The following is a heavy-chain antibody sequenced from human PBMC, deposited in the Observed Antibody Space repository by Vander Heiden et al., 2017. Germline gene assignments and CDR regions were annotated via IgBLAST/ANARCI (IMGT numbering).Heavy chain of an antibody. Sequence: EVQLVESGGGLIQPGGSLRLSCAASGFTVSNNYMSWVRQAPGKGLGCVSVIYSDGDTYYADSVRGRFTISRDNSKNTLYLQMNRLRAEDTAVYYCTGATAGYCSGGICSYDTDYWGQGTLVTVSS. CDR2: IYSDGDT. J-gene: IGHJ4*02. CDR1: GFTVSNNY. V-gene: IGHV3-53*01. D-gene: IGHD2-15*01. CDR3: TGATAGYCSGGICSYDTDY.